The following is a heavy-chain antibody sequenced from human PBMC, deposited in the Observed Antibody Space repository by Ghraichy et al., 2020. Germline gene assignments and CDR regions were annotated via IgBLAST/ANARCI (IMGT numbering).Heavy chain of an antibody. CDR1: GGSISSISYY. Sequence: GSLRLSCTVSGGSISSISYYWGWIRQPPGKGLEWIGTIYYSGSTYYNPSLKSRVTVSVDTSKNQFSLKLSSVTAADTAMYYCARHVKSIVVVPAATYFDYWGQGTLGTVSS. V-gene: IGHV4-39*01. CDR2: IYYSGST. J-gene: IGHJ4*02. D-gene: IGHD2-2*01. CDR3: ARHVKSIVVVPAATYFDY.